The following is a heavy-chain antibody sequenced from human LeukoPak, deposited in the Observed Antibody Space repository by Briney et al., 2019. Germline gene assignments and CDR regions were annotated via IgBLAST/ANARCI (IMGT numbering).Heavy chain of an antibody. D-gene: IGHD5-18*01. CDR3: ARYGYTYGNFDY. CDR2: IYYSGST. J-gene: IGHJ4*02. CDR1: GGSISNYY. Sequence: SETLSLTCTVSGGSISNYYWSWIRQPPGKGLEWIGYIYYSGSTNYNPSLKSRVTISVYTSKNQFSLKLTSVTAADTAVYYCARYGYTYGNFDYWGQGTLVTVSS. V-gene: IGHV4-59*08.